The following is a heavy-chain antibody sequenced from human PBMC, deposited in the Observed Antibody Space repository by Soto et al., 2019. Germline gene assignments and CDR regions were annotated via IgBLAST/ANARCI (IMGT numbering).Heavy chain of an antibody. Sequence: PSGTMALTCTVSGGSISSGGYYWSWIRQHPGKGLEWIGYIYYSGSTYYNPSLKSRVTISVDTSKNQFSLKLSSVTAADTAVYYCARGRGYSYGPYFDYWGQGTLVTVSS. CDR1: GGSISSGGYY. V-gene: IGHV4-31*03. D-gene: IGHD5-18*01. CDR2: IYYSGST. CDR3: ARGRGYSYGPYFDY. J-gene: IGHJ4*02.